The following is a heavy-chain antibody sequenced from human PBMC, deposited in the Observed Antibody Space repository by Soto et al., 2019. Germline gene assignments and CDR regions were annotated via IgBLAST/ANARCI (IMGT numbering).Heavy chain of an antibody. V-gene: IGHV1-69*01. D-gene: IGHD7-27*01. CDR2: IIPLFGTT. CDR1: GDTFKNCV. J-gene: IGHJ6*02. CDR3: AAELGFGKLSVV. Sequence: QVQVVQSGVEVRRPGSSVTVCCKASGDTFKNCVISWVRQAPGQGLEWMGGIIPLFGTTDFAQRFQGRLTITTDESTTTAYMELSRLRSEDTATYYCAAELGFGKLSVVWGQGTTVIVSS.